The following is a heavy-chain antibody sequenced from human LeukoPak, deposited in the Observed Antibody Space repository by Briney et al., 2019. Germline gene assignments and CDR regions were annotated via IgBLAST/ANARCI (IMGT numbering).Heavy chain of an antibody. D-gene: IGHD3-22*01. CDR2: IYYSGST. J-gene: IGHJ3*02. V-gene: IGHV4-39*07. CDR1: GGSISSSSYY. Sequence: SETLSLTCTVSGGSISSSSYYWGWIRQPPGKGLEWIGSIYYSGSTYYNPSLKSRVTISVATSKNPFSLKLSSVTAADTAVYYCARGSSGYPLGAFDIWGQGTMVTVSS. CDR3: ARGSSGYPLGAFDI.